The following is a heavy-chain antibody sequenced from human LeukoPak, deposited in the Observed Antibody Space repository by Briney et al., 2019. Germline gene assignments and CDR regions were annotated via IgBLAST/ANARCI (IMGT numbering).Heavy chain of an antibody. CDR3: AKGVGGYYFDY. CDR2: ISSGGDT. CDR1: GFTFSTYA. D-gene: IGHD2-15*01. J-gene: IGHJ4*02. V-gene: IGHV3-23*01. Sequence: GGSLRLSCAASGFTFSTYAMSWVRQAPGKGLEWISIISSGGDTYYADSVEGRFTISRDNSKNTLDLQMSSLRAEDTAVYYCAKGVGGYYFDYWGQGTLVTVSS.